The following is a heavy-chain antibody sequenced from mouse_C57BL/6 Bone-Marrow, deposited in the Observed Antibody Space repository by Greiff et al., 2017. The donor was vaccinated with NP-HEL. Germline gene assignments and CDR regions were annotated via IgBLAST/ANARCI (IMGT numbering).Heavy chain of an antibody. J-gene: IGHJ3*01. CDR2: IDPSDSYT. CDR3: AREGLRPWFAY. D-gene: IGHD2-4*01. V-gene: IGHV1-69*01. CDR1: SYTFTSYW. Sequence: QVQLQQPGAELVMPGASVKLSCKASSYTFTSYWMHWVKQRPGQGLEWIGEIDPSDSYTNYNQKFKGKSTLTVDKSSSTAYMQLSSLTSEDSAVYYCAREGLRPWFAYWGQGTLVTVSA.